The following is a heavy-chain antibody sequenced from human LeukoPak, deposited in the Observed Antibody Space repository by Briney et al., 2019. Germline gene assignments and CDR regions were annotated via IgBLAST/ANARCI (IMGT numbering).Heavy chain of an antibody. J-gene: IGHJ6*03. CDR3: GGVVGQGIAARPGRYYYYYMDV. CDR1: GGSISIYY. Sequence: SETLSLTCTVSGGSISIYYWSWIRQPAGKGLEWIGRFYTSGSTNYNPSLKSRVTMSVDTSNNQFSLKLRSMIAPDTAVYYYGGVVGQGIAARPGRYYYYYMDVWGKGTTVTVSS. V-gene: IGHV4-4*07. CDR2: FYTSGST. D-gene: IGHD6-6*01.